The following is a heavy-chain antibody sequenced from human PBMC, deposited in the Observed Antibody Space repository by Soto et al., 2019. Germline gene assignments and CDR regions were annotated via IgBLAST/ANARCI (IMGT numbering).Heavy chain of an antibody. CDR3: ARQPVVGTAFFDY. V-gene: IGHV1-18*01. D-gene: IGHD6-19*01. CDR2: ISAYNGNT. Sequence: QVQLVQSGAEVKKPGASVKVSCKASGYTFTSYGISWVRQAPGQGLEWMGWISAYNGNTNYAQKLQGRVTMTTDTSTIPAPMERRSLRSADTAVYSSARQPVVGTAFFDYWGQRTLVTVSS. CDR1: GYTFTSYG. J-gene: IGHJ4*02.